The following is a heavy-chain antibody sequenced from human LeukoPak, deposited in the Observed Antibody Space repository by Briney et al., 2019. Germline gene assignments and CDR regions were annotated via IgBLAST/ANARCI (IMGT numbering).Heavy chain of an antibody. V-gene: IGHV3-23*01. CDR3: AKVRFGDSSGYPFDY. Sequence: GGSLRLSCAASGFTFSDYYMTWIRQAPGKGLEWVSAISGSGGSTYYADSVKGRFTISRDNSKNTLYLQMNSLRAEDTAVYYCAKVRFGDSSGYPFDYWGQGTLVTVSS. D-gene: IGHD3-22*01. J-gene: IGHJ4*02. CDR2: ISGSGGST. CDR1: GFTFSDYY.